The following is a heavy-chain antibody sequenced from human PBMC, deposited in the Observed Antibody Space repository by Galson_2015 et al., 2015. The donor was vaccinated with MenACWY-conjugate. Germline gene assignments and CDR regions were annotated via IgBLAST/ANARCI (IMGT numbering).Heavy chain of an antibody. D-gene: IGHD1-26*01. J-gene: IGHJ6*02. Sequence: SLKVSCEASGYTFNTYYMPWVRQAPGKGLEWVGIIKHDGGSTTYAKNFQGRVTMTRDTSTNTVYMELSSLRSEDTAVYYCARGRGSCHYGMDVWGQGTTVTVSS. CDR2: IKHDGGST. CDR1: GYTFNTYY. CDR3: ARGRGSCHYGMDV. V-gene: IGHV1-46*02.